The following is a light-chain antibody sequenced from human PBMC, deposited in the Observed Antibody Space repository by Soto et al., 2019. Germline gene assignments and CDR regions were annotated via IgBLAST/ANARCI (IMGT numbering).Light chain of an antibody. Sequence: DIVMTQSPDSLAVSLGERATINCKSSQSVLYSSNNKDYLAWYQQKPGKAPKLLIYKASTLETGVPARFSGTGSETDFTLTISGLQSEDSAVYFCQQYNNWPFSFGQGTRLEIK. CDR1: QSVLYSSNNKDY. CDR3: QQYNNWPFS. J-gene: IGKJ5*01. CDR2: KAS. V-gene: IGKV4-1*01.